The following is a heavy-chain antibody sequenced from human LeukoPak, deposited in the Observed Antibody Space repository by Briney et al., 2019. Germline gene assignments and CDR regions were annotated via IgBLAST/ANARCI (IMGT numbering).Heavy chain of an antibody. Sequence: SETLSLTCTVSGGSISSGDYYWSWIRQPPGKGLEWIGYIYYSGSTYYNPSLSSRLTISVDTSKNQISLKLSSVTAADTAVYYCASPPHRNYYDAFDIWGQGTMVTVSS. CDR2: IYYSGST. J-gene: IGHJ3*02. CDR3: ASPPHRNYYDAFDI. CDR1: GGSISSGDYY. V-gene: IGHV4-30-4*08. D-gene: IGHD1-14*01.